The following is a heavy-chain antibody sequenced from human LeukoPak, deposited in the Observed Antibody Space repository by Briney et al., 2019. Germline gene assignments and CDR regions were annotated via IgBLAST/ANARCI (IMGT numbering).Heavy chain of an antibody. CDR1: GYSISSGYY. J-gene: IGHJ6*04. V-gene: IGHV4-38-2*02. D-gene: IGHD1-26*01. CDR3: ARDRIDSWITRSFYYYYGMDV. CDR2: IYNSGST. Sequence: PSETLSLTCAVSGYSISSGYYWGWIRQPPGKGLEWIGSIYNSGSTYYNPSLKSRVTISVDTSKNQFSLKLSSVTAADTAVYYCARDRIDSWITRSFYYYYGMDVWGKGTTVTVSS.